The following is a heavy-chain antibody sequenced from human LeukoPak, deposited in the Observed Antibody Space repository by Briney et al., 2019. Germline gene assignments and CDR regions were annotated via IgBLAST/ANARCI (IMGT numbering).Heavy chain of an antibody. V-gene: IGHV4-34*01. J-gene: IGHJ5*02. CDR3: ARRHCSSTSCPNWFDP. Sequence: SETLSLTCAVYGGSFSGYYWRWIRQPPGKGLEWIGEINHSGSTNYNPSLKSRVTISVDTSKNQFSLKLSSVTAADTAVYYCARRHCSSTSCPNWFDPWGQGALVTVSS. CDR1: GGSFSGYY. D-gene: IGHD2-2*01. CDR2: INHSGST.